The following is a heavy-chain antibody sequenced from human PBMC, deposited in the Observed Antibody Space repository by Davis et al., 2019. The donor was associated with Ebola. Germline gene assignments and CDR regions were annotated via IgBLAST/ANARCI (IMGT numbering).Heavy chain of an antibody. CDR1: GGTFSSYA. V-gene: IGHV1-69*04. D-gene: IGHD3-9*01. CDR3: ARIFGMDV. J-gene: IGHJ6*02. CDR2: IIPILGIA. Sequence: SVKVSCKASGGTFSSYAISWVRQAPGQGLEWMGRIIPILGIANYAQNFQGRVTITADKSTSTAYMELSSLRSEDTAMYYCARIFGMDVWGQGTTVTVSS.